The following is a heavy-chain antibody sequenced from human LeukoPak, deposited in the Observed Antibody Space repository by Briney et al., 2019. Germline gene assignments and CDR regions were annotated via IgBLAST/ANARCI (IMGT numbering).Heavy chain of an antibody. Sequence: SETLSLTCTVSGGSISSSSYYWAWIRQPPGKGLEWIGTIYYSGTTNYNPSLKSRVTIPVDTSNNQFSLKVRSVPAADTSVYYCARGYCSGTTCLYSSGWYFDYWGQGTLVTVSS. J-gene: IGHJ4*02. D-gene: IGHD2-2*01. V-gene: IGHV4-39*01. CDR3: ARGYCSGTTCLYSSGWYFDY. CDR2: IYYSGTT. CDR1: GGSISSSSYY.